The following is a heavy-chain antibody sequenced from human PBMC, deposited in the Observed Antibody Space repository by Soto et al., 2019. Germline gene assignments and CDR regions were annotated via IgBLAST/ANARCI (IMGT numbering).Heavy chain of an antibody. CDR1: GGTFSSYT. CDR2: IIPILGIA. Sequence: QVQLVQSGAEVKKPGSSVKVSCKASGGTFSSYTISWVRQAPGQGLEWMGRIIPILGIANYAQKFQGRVTITADKSTSTAYMELSSLRSEDTDVYYCAVTMIVVVTDDAFDIWGQGTMVTVSS. D-gene: IGHD3-22*01. J-gene: IGHJ3*02. V-gene: IGHV1-69*02. CDR3: AVTMIVVVTDDAFDI.